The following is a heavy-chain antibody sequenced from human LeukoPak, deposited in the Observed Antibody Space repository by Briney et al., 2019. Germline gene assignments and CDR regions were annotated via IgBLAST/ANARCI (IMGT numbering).Heavy chain of an antibody. Sequence: SQTLSLTCTVSADSLSSGGHYWAWIRQFPGKGLESIGFIHHSGRSRHNPSLKDRVAISVDTSRKQFALKLSSVAAADTAMYYCARGGNRFGGFYFDYWGQGIQVIVSS. V-gene: IGHV4-31*03. CDR3: ARGGNRFGGFYFDY. J-gene: IGHJ4*02. CDR2: IHHSGRS. CDR1: ADSLSSGGHY. D-gene: IGHD3-10*01.